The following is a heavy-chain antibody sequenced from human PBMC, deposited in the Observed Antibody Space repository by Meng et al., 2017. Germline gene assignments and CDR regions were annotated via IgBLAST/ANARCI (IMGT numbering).Heavy chain of an antibody. J-gene: IGHJ4*02. D-gene: IGHD4-17*01. Sequence: ESLKISCAASGFTFSSYSMNWVRQAPGKGLEWVSSISSSSSYIYYADSVKGRFTISRDNAKNPLYLQMNSLRAEDTAVYYCARDQWMYGDYAYYFDYWGQGTLVTVSS. CDR2: ISSSSSYI. CDR3: ARDQWMYGDYAYYFDY. CDR1: GFTFSSYS. V-gene: IGHV3-21*01.